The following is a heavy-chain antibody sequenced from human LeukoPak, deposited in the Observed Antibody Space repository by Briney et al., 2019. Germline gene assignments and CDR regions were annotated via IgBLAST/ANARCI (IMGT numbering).Heavy chain of an antibody. D-gene: IGHD5-24*01. Sequence: GGSLRLSCAASGFTISSYWMTWVRQAPGKGLEWVANMDQDGNEKYYVDSVRGRFTISRDNAKNSLYLQMDSLRVEDTAVYYCARGDAFSGDYWGQGTLVTVSS. CDR1: GFTISSYW. J-gene: IGHJ4*02. CDR2: MDQDGNEK. V-gene: IGHV3-7*04. CDR3: ARGDAFSGDY.